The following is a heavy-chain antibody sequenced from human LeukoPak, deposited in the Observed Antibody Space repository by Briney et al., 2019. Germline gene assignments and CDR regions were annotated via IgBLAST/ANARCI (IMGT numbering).Heavy chain of an antibody. CDR1: GFTFSNYA. CDR2: ISGRGDST. CDR3: AKSSTRDAPLGYFDY. Sequence: GGSLRLSCVASGFTFSNYAMNWVRQAPGKGLEWAAVISGRGDSTYFPDSVKGRLTISRDDSKNMVFLQMNSLRVEDTAIYYCAKSSTRDAPLGYFDYWGQGALVTVSS. J-gene: IGHJ4*02. V-gene: IGHV3-23*01.